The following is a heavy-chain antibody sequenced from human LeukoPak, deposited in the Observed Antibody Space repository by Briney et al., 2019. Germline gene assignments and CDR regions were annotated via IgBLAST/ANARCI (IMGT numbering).Heavy chain of an antibody. CDR3: ARQYYYDSSGYNY. CDR1: GYTFNSYW. CDR2: IYPGDSDI. J-gene: IGHJ4*02. Sequence: GESLKISCKGSGYTFNSYWIGWVRQTPGKGLEWMGIIYPGDSDITYSPSFQGQVTISADKSISTAYLQWSSLKASDTAMYYCARQYYYDSSGYNYWGQGTLVTVSP. V-gene: IGHV5-51*01. D-gene: IGHD3-22*01.